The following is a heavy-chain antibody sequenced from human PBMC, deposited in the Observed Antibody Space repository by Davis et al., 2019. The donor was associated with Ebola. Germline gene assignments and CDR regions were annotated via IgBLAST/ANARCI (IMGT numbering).Heavy chain of an antibody. D-gene: IGHD2-2*01. CDR3: AIGVGVPAAPTYYYYGMDV. Sequence: MPSETLSLTCTVSGGSISSYYWNWIRQPPGKGLEWVGEINHSGSTNYNPSLKSRVTISVDTSKNQFSLKLSSVTAADTAVYYCAIGVGVPAAPTYYYYGMDVWGQGTTVTVSS. V-gene: IGHV4-34*01. CDR1: GGSISSYY. J-gene: IGHJ6*02. CDR2: INHSGST.